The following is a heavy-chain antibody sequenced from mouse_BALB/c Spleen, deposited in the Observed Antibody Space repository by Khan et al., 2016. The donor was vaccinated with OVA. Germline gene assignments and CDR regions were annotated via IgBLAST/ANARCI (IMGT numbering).Heavy chain of an antibody. CDR2: IDPENGET. Sequence: VQLQQSGAELVRPGALVKLSCKASGFNIKDYYIHWVKQRHEQGLEWIGWIDPENGETVYDPKFQDKASMTADTSSNTASLQLSSLTSEDTAVYYCARSGYFAWFAYWGQGTLVTVSP. CDR1: GFNIKDYY. D-gene: IGHD1-2*01. CDR3: ARSGYFAWFAY. J-gene: IGHJ3*01. V-gene: IGHV14-1*02.